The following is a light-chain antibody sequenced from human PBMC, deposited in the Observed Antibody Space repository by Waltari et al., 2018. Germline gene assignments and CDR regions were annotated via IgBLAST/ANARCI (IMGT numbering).Light chain of an antibody. V-gene: IGLV2-23*02. CDR1: SSDVGNYNL. J-gene: IGLJ1*01. CDR3: CSYAGLGIYV. CDR2: EVT. Sequence: QSGLTQPASVSGSPGQSLTISCTGTSSDVGNYNLVSWYQQYPGKAPKLMVYEVTRRSSGVADRFSGSKSGNTASLTSYGLQSDDEADYYCCSYAGLGIYVFGTGTKVTVL.